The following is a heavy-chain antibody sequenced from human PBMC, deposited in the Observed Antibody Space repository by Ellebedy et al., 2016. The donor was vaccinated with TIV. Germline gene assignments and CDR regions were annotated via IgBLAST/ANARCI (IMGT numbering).Heavy chain of an antibody. CDR1: GGSISSYF. J-gene: IGHJ4*02. CDR2: IYYSGST. CDR3: AGSSGSSRIDY. V-gene: IGHV4-59*01. D-gene: IGHD6-6*01. Sequence: SETLSLTCTVSGGSISSYFWSWIRQPPGKGLEWIGYIYYSGSTNYNPSLKSRVTISVDTSKNQFSLKLRSVTAADTAVYYCAGSSGSSRIDYWGQGTLVTVSS.